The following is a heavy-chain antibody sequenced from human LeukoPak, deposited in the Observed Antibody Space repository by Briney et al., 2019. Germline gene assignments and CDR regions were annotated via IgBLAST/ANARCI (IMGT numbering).Heavy chain of an antibody. Sequence: SETLSLTCAVSGYSISSGYYWGWIRQPPGKGLEWIGSIYHSGSTYYNPSLKSRVTISVDTSKNQFSLKLSSVTAADTAVYYCARDLGGDFVLNYFAYWGQGTLVTVSS. J-gene: IGHJ4*02. CDR1: GYSISSGYY. D-gene: IGHD2-21*01. V-gene: IGHV4-38-2*02. CDR3: ARDLGGDFVLNYFAY. CDR2: IYHSGST.